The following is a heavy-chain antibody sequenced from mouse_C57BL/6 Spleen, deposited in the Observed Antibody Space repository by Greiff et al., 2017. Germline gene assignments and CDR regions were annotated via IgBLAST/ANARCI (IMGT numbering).Heavy chain of an antibody. J-gene: IGHJ2*01. CDR1: GYTFTSYW. CDR2: IHPNSGST. V-gene: IGHV1-64*01. Sequence: VQLQQPGAELVKPGASVKLSCKASGYTFTSYWMHWVKQRPGQGLEWIGMIHPNSGSTNYNEKFKSKATLTVDKSSSTAYMQLSSLTSEDSAVYYCARGASFTTVVDYWGQGTTLTVSS. D-gene: IGHD1-1*01. CDR3: ARGASFTTVVDY.